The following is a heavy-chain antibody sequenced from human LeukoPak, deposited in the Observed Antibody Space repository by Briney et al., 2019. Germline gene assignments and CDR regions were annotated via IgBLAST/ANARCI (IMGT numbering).Heavy chain of an antibody. D-gene: IGHD2/OR15-2a*01. V-gene: IGHV4-61*02. CDR2: IYTSGST. J-gene: IGHJ6*03. CDR3: ARDKGPWGILNYYYYYMDV. CDR1: GGSISSGSYY. Sequence: SQTLSLTCTVSGGSISSGSYYWSWIWQPAGKGLEWIGRIYTSGSTNYNPSLKSRVTISVDTSKNQFSLKLSSVTAADTAVYYCARDKGPWGILNYYYYYMDVWGKGTTVTVSS.